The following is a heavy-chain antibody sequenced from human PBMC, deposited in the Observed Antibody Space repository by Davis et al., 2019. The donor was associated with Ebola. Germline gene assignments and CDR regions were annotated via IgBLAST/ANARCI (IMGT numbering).Heavy chain of an antibody. J-gene: IGHJ3*02. Sequence: PGGSLRLSCAASGFTFSSYGMHWVRQAPGKGLERVAVIWYDGSNKYYADSVKGRFTISRDNSKNTLYLQMNSLRAEDTAVYYCARAHPGGELEPNGDAFDIWGQGTMVTVSS. V-gene: IGHV3-33*01. CDR1: GFTFSSYG. D-gene: IGHD1-1*01. CDR2: IWYDGSNK. CDR3: ARAHPGGELEPNGDAFDI.